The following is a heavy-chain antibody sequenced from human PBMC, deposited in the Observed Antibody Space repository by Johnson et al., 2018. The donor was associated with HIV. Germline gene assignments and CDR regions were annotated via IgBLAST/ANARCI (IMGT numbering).Heavy chain of an antibody. V-gene: IGHV3-72*01. CDR2: TRNKANSYTT. CDR1: GFIFSDHY. CDR3: TRVSLPPSYAFDF. Sequence: VQLVEFGGGLVKPGGSLRLSCAASGFIFSDHYMDWVRQAPGKGLEWVGRTRNKANSYTTDYAASVKGRFTISRDDSKNSLYLQMNSLKTEDTAVYYCTRVSLPPSYAFDFWGQGTMVTVSS. J-gene: IGHJ3*01.